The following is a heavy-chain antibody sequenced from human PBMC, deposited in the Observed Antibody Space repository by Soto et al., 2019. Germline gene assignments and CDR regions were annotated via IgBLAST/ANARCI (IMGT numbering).Heavy chain of an antibody. CDR3: TTDPYYDYVWGSYRPDAFDI. J-gene: IGHJ3*02. D-gene: IGHD3-16*02. CDR2: IKSKTDGGTT. V-gene: IGHV3-15*01. Sequence: GESLKISCAASGFTFSNAWMSWVRQAPGKGLEWVGRIKSKTDGGTTDYAAPVKGRFTISRDDSKNTLYLQMNSLKTEDTAVYYCTTDPYYDYVWGSYRPDAFDIWGQGTMVTVSS. CDR1: GFTFSNAW.